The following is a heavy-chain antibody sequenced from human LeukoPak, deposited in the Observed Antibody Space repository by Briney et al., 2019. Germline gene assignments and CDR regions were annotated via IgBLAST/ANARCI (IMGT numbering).Heavy chain of an antibody. CDR2: ISGCGGST. CDR3: AKQVRVSYYYMDV. Sequence: GWALRLSYAASGFIFSSYAMSWLRPAAGRGLEWVAAISGCGGSTYYADSVRGRFTISRDNSENTLYLQMNSLRAEDTAVYYCAKQVRVSYYYMDVWGKGTTVTVSS. J-gene: IGHJ6*03. D-gene: IGHD3-10*01. CDR1: GFIFSSYA. V-gene: IGHV3-23*01.